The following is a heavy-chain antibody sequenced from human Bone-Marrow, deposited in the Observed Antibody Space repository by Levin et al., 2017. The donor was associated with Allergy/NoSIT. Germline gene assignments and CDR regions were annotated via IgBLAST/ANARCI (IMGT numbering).Heavy chain of an antibody. CDR1: GDSVSSNTVA. CDR2: TYYRSKWYS. V-gene: IGHV6-1*01. D-gene: IGHD6-19*01. J-gene: IGHJ4*02. Sequence: SETLSLTCAISGDSVSSNTVAWYWFRQSPSRGLEWLGRTYYRSKWYSDYALSVKSRITVKPDTSKNQFSLQLNSVTPEDTAVYYCARTGSGGYNDYWGQGTLVTVSS. CDR3: ARTGSGGYNDY.